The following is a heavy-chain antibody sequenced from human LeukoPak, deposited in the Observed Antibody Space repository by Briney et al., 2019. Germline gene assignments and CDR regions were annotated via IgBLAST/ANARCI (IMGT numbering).Heavy chain of an antibody. J-gene: IGHJ3*02. V-gene: IGHV5-51*01. Sequence: KGGESLQISCKGAGYSFTSYWIGGGRQVPGKGLEWMGIIYPGDSDTRSSPSFQGQVTISADKSISTAYLQWSSLKASDTAMYYCARQSTLAAAHDAFDIWGQGTMVTVSS. CDR3: ARQSTLAAAHDAFDI. CDR2: IYPGDSDT. D-gene: IGHD6-13*01. CDR1: GYSFTSYW.